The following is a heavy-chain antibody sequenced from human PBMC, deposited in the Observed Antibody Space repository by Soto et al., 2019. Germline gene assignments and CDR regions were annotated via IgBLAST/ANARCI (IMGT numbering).Heavy chain of an antibody. D-gene: IGHD3-3*01. Sequence: QITLKESGPTLVKPTQTLTLTCTFSGFSLSTSGVGVGWIRQPPGKALEWLALIYWDDDKRYSPSLKSRLTITKDTSKNQVVLTMTKMDPVDTATYYCAHSMWYTTYDFWSGYFRGYDYWGQGTLVTVSS. J-gene: IGHJ4*02. CDR3: AHSMWYTTYDFWSGYFRGYDY. CDR1: GFSLSTSGVG. V-gene: IGHV2-5*02. CDR2: IYWDDDK.